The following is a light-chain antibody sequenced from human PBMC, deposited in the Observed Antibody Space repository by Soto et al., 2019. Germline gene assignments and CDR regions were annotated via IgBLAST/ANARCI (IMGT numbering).Light chain of an antibody. V-gene: IGKV1-39*01. J-gene: IGKJ3*01. CDR3: QQSYSNVILT. Sequence: DIQMTQSPSSLSASVGDRVTITCRASQSISNYLNWYQQKPGKAPKLLIYAASSLQSGVPSRFSGSGSGTDLPLTISSLQPEDFATYYCQQSYSNVILTFRPGTKVDIK. CDR2: AAS. CDR1: QSISNY.